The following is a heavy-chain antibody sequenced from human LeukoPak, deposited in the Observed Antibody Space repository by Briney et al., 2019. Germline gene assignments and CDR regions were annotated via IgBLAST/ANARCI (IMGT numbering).Heavy chain of an antibody. CDR3: THYTVTTSFDY. V-gene: IGHV3-30-3*01. CDR2: ISYDGSNK. J-gene: IGHJ4*02. CDR1: GFTFSDYA. D-gene: IGHD4-11*01. Sequence: GGSLRLSCAASGFTFSDYAMHWVRQAPGKGLEWVAVISYDGSNKYCADSVKGRFTISRDNSKNTLYLQMNSLRAEDTALYYCTHYTVTTSFDYWGQGTLVTVSS.